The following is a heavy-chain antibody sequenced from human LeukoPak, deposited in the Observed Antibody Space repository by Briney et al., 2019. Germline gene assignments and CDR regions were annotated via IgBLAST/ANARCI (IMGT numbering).Heavy chain of an antibody. CDR3: AREGPSPFDY. CDR2: INHSGST. J-gene: IGHJ4*02. V-gene: IGHV4-34*01. Sequence: KPSKTLSLTCAVYGGSFSGYSLSWIRQPPGKGLEWIGEINHSGSTNYNPSLKSRVTISVDTSKNQFSLKLSSVTAADTAVYYGAREGPSPFDYWGQGTLVTVSS. CDR1: GGSFSGYS.